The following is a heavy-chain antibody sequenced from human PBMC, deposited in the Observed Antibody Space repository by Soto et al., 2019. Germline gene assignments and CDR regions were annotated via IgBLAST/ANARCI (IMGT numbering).Heavy chain of an antibody. D-gene: IGHD3-3*01. V-gene: IGHV4-39*01. J-gene: IGHJ6*02. CDR2: IYYSGST. CDR1: GGSISSSSYY. CDR3: ARRPNLEWRMYYGMDV. Sequence: SETLSLTCTVSGGSISSSSYYWGWIRQPPGKGLEWIGSIYYSGSTYYNPSLKSRVTISVDTSKNQFSLKLSSVTAADTAVYYCARRPNLEWRMYYGMDVWGQGTTVTVSS.